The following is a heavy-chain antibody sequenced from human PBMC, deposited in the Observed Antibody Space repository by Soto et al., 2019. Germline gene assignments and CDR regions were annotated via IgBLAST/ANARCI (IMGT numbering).Heavy chain of an antibody. CDR3: ARVISSRDEYCDY. CDR2: ISHTGTT. CDR1: GVTISTYY. J-gene: IGHJ4*02. D-gene: IGHD2-2*01. V-gene: IGHV4-59*12. Sequence: SETLSLTCAVSGVTISTYYWSWIRQPPVKGLEWIGEISHTGTTNYNPSLKSRVTMSVDKPKNQFSLNLTSVTAADTAVYYCARVISSRDEYCDYWGQGTVVTVSS.